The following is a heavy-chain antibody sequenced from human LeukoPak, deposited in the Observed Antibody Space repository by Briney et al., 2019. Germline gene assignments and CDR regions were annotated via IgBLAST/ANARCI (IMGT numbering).Heavy chain of an antibody. CDR1: GGSFSGYY. CDR3: ARDIPDYYDSSGYVLRRAFDI. CDR2: INHSGST. J-gene: IGHJ3*02. D-gene: IGHD3-22*01. V-gene: IGHV4-34*01. Sequence: PSETLSLTCAVYGGSFSGYYWSWIRQPPGKGLEWIGEINHSGSTNYNPSLKSRVTISVDTSKNQFSLKLSSVTAADTAVYYCARDIPDYYDSSGYVLRRAFDIWGQGTMVAVSS.